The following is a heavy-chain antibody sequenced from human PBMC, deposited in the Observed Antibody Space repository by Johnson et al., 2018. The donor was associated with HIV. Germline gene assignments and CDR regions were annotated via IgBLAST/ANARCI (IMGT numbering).Heavy chain of an antibody. D-gene: IGHD3-10*01. CDR1: GFTFSSYA. CDR2: ISYDGTNK. J-gene: IGHJ3*02. V-gene: IGHV3-30*04. Sequence: VQLVESGGGLVKPGGSLRLSCAASGFTFSSYAMHWVRQAPGKGLEWVAVISYDGTNKYYADSVKGRFSISRDNSKNTLYLQMNHLRPEDTALYYCAKSTQASILRESGPYGAFDIWGRGTMVTVSS. CDR3: AKSTQASILRESGPYGAFDI.